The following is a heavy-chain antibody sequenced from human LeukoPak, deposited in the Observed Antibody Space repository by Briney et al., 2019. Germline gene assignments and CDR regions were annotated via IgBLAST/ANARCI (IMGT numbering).Heavy chain of an antibody. D-gene: IGHD6-13*01. CDR3: ARSPIAAAGTYFQH. CDR1: GGSISSYY. Sequence: SETLSLTCTVSGGSISSYYWSWIRQPPGKGLEWIGYIYYSGSTNYNPSFKSRVTISVDTSKNQFSLKPSSVTAADTAVYYCARSPIAAAGTYFQHWGQGTLVTVSS. V-gene: IGHV4-59*01. CDR2: IYYSGST. J-gene: IGHJ1*01.